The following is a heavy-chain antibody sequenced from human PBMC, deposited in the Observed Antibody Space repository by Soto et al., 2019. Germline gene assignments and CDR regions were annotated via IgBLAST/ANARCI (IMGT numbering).Heavy chain of an antibody. D-gene: IGHD6-13*01. CDR2: ISGSGGST. Sequence: PGGSLRLSCAASGFTFSSYAMSWVRQATGKGLEWVSAISGSGGSTYYAVSVKGRFTISRDNAKNSLYLQMNSLRAEDTALYYCAKDISRVGSSSRPFDYWGQGTLVTVSS. J-gene: IGHJ4*02. CDR3: AKDISRVGSSSRPFDY. CDR1: GFTFSSYA. V-gene: IGHV3-23*01.